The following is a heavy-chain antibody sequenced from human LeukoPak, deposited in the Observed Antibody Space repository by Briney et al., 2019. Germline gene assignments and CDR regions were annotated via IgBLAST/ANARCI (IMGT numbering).Heavy chain of an antibody. V-gene: IGHV4-34*01. D-gene: IGHD5-18*01. CDR3: ARLLPNYYYYYMDV. Sequence: SETLSLTCAVYGGSFSGYYWSWIRQPPGKGLEWIGEINHSGSTNYNPSLKSRVTISVDTSKNQFSLKLSSVTAADTAVYYCARLLPNYYYYYMDVWGKGTTVTISS. CDR1: GGSFSGYY. CDR2: INHSGST. J-gene: IGHJ6*03.